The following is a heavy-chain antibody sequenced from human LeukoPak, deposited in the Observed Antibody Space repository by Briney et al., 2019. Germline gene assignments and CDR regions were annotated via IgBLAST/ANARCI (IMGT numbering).Heavy chain of an antibody. CDR2: IYYSGST. CDR3: ARDLGTYYNDY. J-gene: IGHJ4*02. Sequence: SETLSLTCTVSGGSISSYYWSWIRQPPGKGLEWIGYIYYSGSTNYNPSLKSRVTISVDTSKNQFSLKLSSVTAADTAVYYCARDLGTYYNDYWGQGTLVTVSS. V-gene: IGHV4-59*01. CDR1: GGSISSYY. D-gene: IGHD7-27*01.